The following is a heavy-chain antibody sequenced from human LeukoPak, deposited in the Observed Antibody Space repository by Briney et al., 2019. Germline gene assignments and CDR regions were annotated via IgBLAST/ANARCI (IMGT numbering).Heavy chain of an antibody. CDR3: ARDRVSSSWYLDY. CDR1: GYTFTSYG. V-gene: IGHV1-18*01. D-gene: IGHD6-13*01. CDR2: ISAYNGNT. Sequence: SVKVSCKASGYTFTSYGISWVRQAPGQGLEWMGWISAYNGNTNYAQKLQGRVTMTTDTSTSTAHMELRSLRSDDTAVYYCARDRVSSSWYLDYWGQGTLVTASS. J-gene: IGHJ4*02.